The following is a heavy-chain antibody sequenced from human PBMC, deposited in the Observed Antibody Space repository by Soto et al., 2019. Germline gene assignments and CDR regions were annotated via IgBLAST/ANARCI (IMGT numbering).Heavy chain of an antibody. CDR3: ASMVAVAGNPLETGEYNWFDP. J-gene: IGHJ5*02. D-gene: IGHD6-19*01. CDR2: IIPIFGTA. Sequence: SVKVSCKASGGTFSSYAISWVRQAPGQGLEWMGGIIPIFGTANYAQKFQGRVTITADESTSTAYMELSSLRSKDTAVYYCASMVAVAGNPLETGEYNWFDPWG. V-gene: IGHV1-69*13. CDR1: GGTFSSYA.